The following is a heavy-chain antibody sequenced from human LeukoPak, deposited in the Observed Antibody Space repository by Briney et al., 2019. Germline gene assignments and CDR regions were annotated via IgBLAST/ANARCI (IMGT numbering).Heavy chain of an antibody. CDR1: GFTFGSYA. D-gene: IGHD6-19*01. CDR3: AKTTTGYSSGRYPAWPIDY. V-gene: IGHV3-23*01. J-gene: IGHJ4*02. Sequence: GGSLRLSCAASGFTFGSYAMYWVRQAPGKGLEWVSGIFGSGGSAHYADSVKGRFTVSRDNSKNTVYLLVDSLRVEDTAIYYCAKTTTGYSSGRYPAWPIDYWGQGTLVTVSS. CDR2: IFGSGGSA.